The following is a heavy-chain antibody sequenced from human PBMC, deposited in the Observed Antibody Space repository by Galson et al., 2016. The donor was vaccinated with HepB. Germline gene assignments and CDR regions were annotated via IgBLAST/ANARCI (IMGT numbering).Heavy chain of an antibody. CDR2: NSFDGSDT. Sequence: SLRLSCAASGFTLSNYWMHWVRQVPGKGLVWVSGNSFDGSDTTYADSVKGRFTISRDNARNSLYLQMNSLRPEDTALYYCAKVKSAWGRMGFSSAFDYWGQGILVTVSS. V-gene: IGHV3-74*03. J-gene: IGHJ4*02. CDR1: GFTLSNYW. CDR3: AKVKSAWGRMGFSSAFDY. D-gene: IGHD3-16*01.